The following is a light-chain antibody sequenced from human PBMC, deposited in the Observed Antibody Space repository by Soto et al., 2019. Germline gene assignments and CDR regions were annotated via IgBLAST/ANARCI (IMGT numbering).Light chain of an antibody. J-gene: IGLJ2*01. Sequence: QLVLTQSPSASASLGASVKLTCTLSSGHSNYAIAWHQQQSEKGPRYLMKLNSDGSHSKGDGIPDRFSGSSPGAERYLTISSLQSEDEADYYCQAWGFGIVGFGGGTKLTVL. V-gene: IGLV4-69*01. CDR2: LNSDGSH. CDR3: QAWGFGIVG. CDR1: SGHSNYA.